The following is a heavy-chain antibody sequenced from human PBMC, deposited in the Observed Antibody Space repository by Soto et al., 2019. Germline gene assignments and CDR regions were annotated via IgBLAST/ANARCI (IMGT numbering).Heavy chain of an antibody. V-gene: IGHV3-23*01. CDR1: GFTFSSYA. Sequence: GGSLRLSCAASGFTFSSYAMSWVRQAPGKGLEWVSAISGSGGSTYYADSVKGRFTISRDNSKNTLYLQMNSLRAEDTAVYYCAKKGVEMATGVDVSYGMEVWGQGTTVTVSS. D-gene: IGHD5-12*01. J-gene: IGHJ6*02. CDR3: AKKGVEMATGVDVSYGMEV. CDR2: ISGSGGST.